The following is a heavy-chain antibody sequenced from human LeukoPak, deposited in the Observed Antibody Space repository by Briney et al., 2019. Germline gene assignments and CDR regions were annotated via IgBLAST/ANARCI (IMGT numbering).Heavy chain of an antibody. J-gene: IGHJ3*02. CDR1: GFTFSSYA. Sequence: GGSLRLSCAASGFTFSSYAMHWVRQAPGKGLEWVAVISYDGSNKYYADSVRGRFTSSRDNSKNTLYLQMNSLRAEDTALYYCARLSEDYGDDGVDGWGPFDIWGQGTMVTVSS. CDR2: ISYDGSNK. V-gene: IGHV3-30*04. CDR3: ARLSEDYGDDGVDGWGPFDI. D-gene: IGHD4-17*01.